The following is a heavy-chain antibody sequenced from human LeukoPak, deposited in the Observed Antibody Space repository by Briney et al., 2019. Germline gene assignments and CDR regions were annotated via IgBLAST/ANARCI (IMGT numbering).Heavy chain of an antibody. CDR1: GFTFSSYW. V-gene: IGHV3-74*01. J-gene: IGHJ3*02. Sequence: GGSLRLSCAASGFTFSSYWMHWVRQAPGKGLVWVSRINSDGSSTSYADSVKGRFTISRDNAKNTLYLQMNSLRAEDTAVYYCAMDWNRAHAFGIWGQGTMVTVSS. CDR2: INSDGSST. CDR3: AMDWNRAHAFGI. D-gene: IGHD1-1*01.